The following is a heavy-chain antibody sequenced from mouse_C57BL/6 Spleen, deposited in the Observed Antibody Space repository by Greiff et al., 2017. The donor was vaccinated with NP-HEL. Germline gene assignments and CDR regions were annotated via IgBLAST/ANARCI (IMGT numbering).Heavy chain of an antibody. J-gene: IGHJ2*01. D-gene: IGHD2-2*01. CDR2: IDPSDSYT. CDR3: ASRSTMVTRDYFDY. Sequence: QVQLQQSGAELVKPGASVKLSCKASGYTFTSYWMQWVKQRPGQGLEWIGEIDPSDSYTNYNQKFKGKATLTVDTSSSTAYMQLSSLTSEDSAVYYCASRSTMVTRDYFDYWGQGTTLTVSS. CDR1: GYTFTSYW. V-gene: IGHV1-50*01.